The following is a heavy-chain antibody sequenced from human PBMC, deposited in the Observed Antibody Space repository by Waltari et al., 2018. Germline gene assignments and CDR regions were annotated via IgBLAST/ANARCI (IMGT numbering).Heavy chain of an antibody. CDR3: ARGLRFLEWLPIDY. J-gene: IGHJ4*02. CDR1: GGSFSGYY. V-gene: IGHV4-34*01. CDR2: INHSGST. Sequence: QVQLQQWGAGLLKPSETLSLTCAVYGGSFSGYYWSWLRQPPGKGLEWIGEINHSGSTNDNPSRKSRVTISVDTSKNQFSLKLSSVTAADTAVYYCARGLRFLEWLPIDYWGQGTLVTVSS. D-gene: IGHD3-3*01.